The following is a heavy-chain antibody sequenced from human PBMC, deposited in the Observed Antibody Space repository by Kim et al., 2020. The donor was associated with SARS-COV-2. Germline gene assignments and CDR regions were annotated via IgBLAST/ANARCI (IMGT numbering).Heavy chain of an antibody. D-gene: IGHD6-19*01. CDR1: GGSISSGSYY. J-gene: IGHJ4*02. Sequence: SETLSLTCTVSGGSISSGSYYWSWIRQPAGKGLEWIGRIYTSGSTNYNPSLKSRVTISVDTSKNQFSLKLSSVTAADTAVYYCARRTRTGYSSGWYYFDYWGQGTLVTVSS. CDR3: ARRTRTGYSSGWYYFDY. CDR2: IYTSGST. V-gene: IGHV4-61*02.